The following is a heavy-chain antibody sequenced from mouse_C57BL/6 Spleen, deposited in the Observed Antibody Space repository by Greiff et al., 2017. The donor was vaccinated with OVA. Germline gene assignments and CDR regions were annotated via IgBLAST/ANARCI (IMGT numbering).Heavy chain of an antibody. CDR3: AARGGYYSCYFDD. CDR1: GYAFSSSW. J-gene: IGHJ2*01. CDR2: IYPGDGDT. Sequence: QVQLQQSGPELVKPGASVKLSCKASGYAFSSSWMNWVKQRPGQGLEWIGRIYPGDGDTNYNGKFKGKATLTADKSSSTAYMQLSSLTSEDSAVYFCAARGGYYSCYFDDWGQGTTLTVSS. D-gene: IGHD2-3*01. V-gene: IGHV1-82*01.